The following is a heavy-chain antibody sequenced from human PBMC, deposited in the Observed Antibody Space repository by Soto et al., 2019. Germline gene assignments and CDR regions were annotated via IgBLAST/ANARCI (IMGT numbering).Heavy chain of an antibody. Sequence: TCSVSGASITTYYWSWIRQPPGKGLEWIGSISYSGSTKYNPSLESRVMISLDTSKNQFSLRLTSVTAADTALYYCARDWDSSGLFDPWGQGALVTVSS. D-gene: IGHD3-10*01. CDR3: ARDWDSSGLFDP. CDR2: ISYSGST. CDR1: GASITTYY. J-gene: IGHJ5*02. V-gene: IGHV4-59*01.